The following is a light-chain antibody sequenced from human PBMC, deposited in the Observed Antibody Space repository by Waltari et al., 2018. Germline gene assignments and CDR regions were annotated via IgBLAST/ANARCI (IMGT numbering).Light chain of an antibody. V-gene: IGKV3D-15*01. CDR3: QQQINWRT. CDR2: GAS. J-gene: IGKJ1*01. CDR1: QSVATN. Sequence: EIVLPQSPATLSVSPGESASLSCRASQSVATNFAWYQQNPGQPPRLLIYGASTSAPGIPARCSGSGSGAEFTLTISSLQSEDFAVDYWQQQINWRTFGQATKVEIK.